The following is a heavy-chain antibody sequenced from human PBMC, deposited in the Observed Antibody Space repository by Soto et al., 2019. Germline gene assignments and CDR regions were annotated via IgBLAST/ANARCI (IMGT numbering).Heavy chain of an antibody. D-gene: IGHD2-2*01. CDR1: GFTFSSYA. J-gene: IGHJ6*02. Sequence: GGSLRLSCAASGFTFSSYAMSWVRQAPGKGLEWVSVVTGNGGSTYYADSVKGRFTISRDNSKNTLYLQMDSLRAEDTAIYYCSKLGPSSTSWMDVRGQATTVTVSS. V-gene: IGHV3-23*01. CDR3: SKLGPSSTSWMDV. CDR2: VTGNGGST.